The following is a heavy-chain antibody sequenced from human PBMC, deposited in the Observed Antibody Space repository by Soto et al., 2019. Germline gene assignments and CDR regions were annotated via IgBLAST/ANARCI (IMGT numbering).Heavy chain of an antibody. CDR1: GGPISSSSYY. J-gene: IGHJ4*02. CDR2: IYYSGST. V-gene: IGHV4-39*01. CDR3: ARLEDSRGYYLLDY. Sequence: PSETLSLPCTVSGGPISSSSYYWGWIRQPPGKGLEWIGSIYYSGSTYYNPSLKSRVTISVDTSKNQFSLKLSSVTAADTAVYYCARLEDSRGYYLLDYWGQGTLVTVSS. D-gene: IGHD3-22*01.